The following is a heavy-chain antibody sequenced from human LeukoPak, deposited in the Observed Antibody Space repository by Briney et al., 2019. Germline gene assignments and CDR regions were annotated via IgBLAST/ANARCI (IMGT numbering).Heavy chain of an antibody. D-gene: IGHD1-26*01. Sequence: GGSLRLSCAASAFSLNAYDMNWVRQAPGKGLEWVSSISYTGTYIYYADSVKGRFTISRDNAQNSLYLQMNSLRAEDTAIYYCVRDRGTYRPIDYWGQGTLVTVSS. V-gene: IGHV3-21*04. CDR2: ISYTGTYI. CDR1: AFSLNAYD. CDR3: VRDRGTYRPIDY. J-gene: IGHJ4*02.